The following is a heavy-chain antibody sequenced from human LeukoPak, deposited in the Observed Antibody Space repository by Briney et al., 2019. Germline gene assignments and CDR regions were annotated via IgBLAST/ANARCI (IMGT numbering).Heavy chain of an antibody. J-gene: IGHJ4*02. CDR3: AKSAEGYCSGGSCYCDY. Sequence: PGGSLRLSCAASGFTFSRAWMSWVRQAPGKGLEWVSAISGSGGSTYYADSVKGRFTISRDNSKNTLYLQMNSLRAEDTAVYYCAKSAEGYCSGGSCYCDYWGQGTLVTVSS. CDR2: ISGSGGST. V-gene: IGHV3-23*01. CDR1: GFTFSRAW. D-gene: IGHD2-15*01.